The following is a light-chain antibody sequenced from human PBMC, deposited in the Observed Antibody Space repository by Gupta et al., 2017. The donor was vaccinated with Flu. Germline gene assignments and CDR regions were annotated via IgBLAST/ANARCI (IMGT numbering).Light chain of an antibody. V-gene: IGKV1-9*01. J-gene: IGKJ1*01. CDR1: QTIHHY. CDR3: QQVDTWPRT. CDR2: GTS. Sequence: PSLLSASIGDRVTITGRTSQTIHHYLAGYQQKSGRAPRLLIYGTSSLQSGVPSRFSGSGYGTEFTLTIDSLQPEDFATYHCQQVDTWPRTFGQGTKVDVK.